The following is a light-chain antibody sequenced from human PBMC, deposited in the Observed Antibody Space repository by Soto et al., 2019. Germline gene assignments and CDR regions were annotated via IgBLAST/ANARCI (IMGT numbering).Light chain of an antibody. CDR2: LNNDGSH. CDR1: SGHSSYA. J-gene: IGLJ2*01. Sequence: QPVLTQSTSASASLGASVKLTCTLSSGHSSYAIAWHQKQPGKGPRYLMDLNNDGSHTKGDGIPDRFSGSSSGAERYLIISCLQSEDEADYYCQTWGTGFQVFGGGTKLTV. V-gene: IGLV4-69*01. CDR3: QTWGTGFQV.